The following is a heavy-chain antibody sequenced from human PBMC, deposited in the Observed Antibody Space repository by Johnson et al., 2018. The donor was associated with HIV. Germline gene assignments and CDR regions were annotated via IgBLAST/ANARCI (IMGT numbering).Heavy chain of an antibody. V-gene: IGHV3-11*04. CDR1: GFTFSDYY. D-gene: IGHD1-14*01. CDR2: ISSSGSTI. CDR3: AREIVWATTHDAFDI. Sequence: QVQLVESGGGLVKPGGSLRLSCAASGFTFSDYYMSWIRQAPGKGLEWISYISSSGSTIYYADSVKGRFSISRDNAKNSRYLQMNSLRAEDTAVYYCAREIVWATTHDAFDIWGQGTVVTVSS. J-gene: IGHJ3*02.